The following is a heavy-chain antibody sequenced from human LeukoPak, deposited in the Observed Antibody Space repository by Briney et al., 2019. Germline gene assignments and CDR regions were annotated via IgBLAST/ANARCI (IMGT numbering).Heavy chain of an antibody. CDR3: ARGQYGIFDP. Sequence: SETLSLTCAVYGGSFSGYYWSWIRQLPGKGLEWIGEINHSGSTNYNPSLKSRVTISVDTSKNQFSLKLSSVTAADTAVYYCARGQYGIFDPWGQGTLVTVSS. CDR2: INHSGST. J-gene: IGHJ5*02. D-gene: IGHD3-10*01. V-gene: IGHV4-34*01. CDR1: GGSFSGYY.